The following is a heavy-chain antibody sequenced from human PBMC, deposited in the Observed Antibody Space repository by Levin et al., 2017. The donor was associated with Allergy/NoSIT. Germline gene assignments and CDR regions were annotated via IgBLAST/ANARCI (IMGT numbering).Heavy chain of an antibody. V-gene: IGHV4-61*01. CDR1: GGSVSSGSYY. CDR3: ARALDSSGYYSMGFDY. J-gene: IGHJ4*02. Sequence: PSETLSLTCTVSGGSVSSGSYYWSWIRQPPGKGLEWIGYIYYSGSTNYNPSLKSRVTISVDTSKNQFSLKLSSVTAADTAVYYCARALDSSGYYSMGFDYWGQGTLVTVSS. D-gene: IGHD3-22*01. CDR2: IYYSGST.